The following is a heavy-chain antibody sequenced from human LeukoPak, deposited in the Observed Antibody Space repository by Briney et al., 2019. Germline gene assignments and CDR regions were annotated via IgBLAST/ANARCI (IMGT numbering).Heavy chain of an antibody. CDR2: INHSGSA. V-gene: IGHV4-34*01. J-gene: IGHJ6*03. CDR3: ARTRLLYCSSTSCYKSQYYYYYYMDV. D-gene: IGHD2-2*02. Sequence: SETLSLTCAVYGGSFSGYYWSWIRQPPGKGLEWIGEINHSGSANYNPSLKSRVTISVDTSKNQFSLKLSSVTAADTAVYYCARTRLLYCSSTSCYKSQYYYYYYMDVWGKGTTVTVSS. CDR1: GGSFSGYY.